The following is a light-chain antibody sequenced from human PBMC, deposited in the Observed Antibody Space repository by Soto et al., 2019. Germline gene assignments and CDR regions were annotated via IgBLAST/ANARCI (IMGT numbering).Light chain of an antibody. CDR1: TGTVTSGHY. CDR3: LLSYNGTYV. CDR2: DAF. Sequence: VVTQEPSLTLSPGGTVTLTCGSSTGTVTSGHYPYWFQQKPGQAPRTLIYDAFNKHSWTPARFSGSLLGGKAALTLSGAQPEDEADYYCLLSYNGTYVYGPRTKVTVL. V-gene: IGLV7-46*01. J-gene: IGLJ1*01.